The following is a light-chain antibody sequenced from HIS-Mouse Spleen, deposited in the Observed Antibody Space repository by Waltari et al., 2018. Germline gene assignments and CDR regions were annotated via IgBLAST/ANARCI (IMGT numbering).Light chain of an antibody. CDR3: YSTDSSGNHRI. CDR1: ALPTKY. CDR2: EDS. V-gene: IGLV3-10*01. Sequence: SYELTQPPSVPVSPGQTARITCSGDALPTKYAYWYQQKSGQAPVLVIYEDSKRPSGIPERFSGSSSGTMATLTISGAQVEDEADYYCYSTDSSGNHRIFGTGTKVTVL. J-gene: IGLJ1*01.